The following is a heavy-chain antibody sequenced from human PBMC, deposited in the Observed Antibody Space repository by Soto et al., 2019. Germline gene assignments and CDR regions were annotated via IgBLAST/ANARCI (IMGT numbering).Heavy chain of an antibody. J-gene: IGHJ3*02. CDR2: NSAYNGNT. CDR3: ASTGYQLLRVAPYDAFDI. D-gene: IGHD2-2*01. V-gene: IGHV1-18*04. CDR1: GYTFTSYG. Sequence: QVQLVQSGAEVKKPGASVKVSCKASGYTFTSYGISWVRQAPGQGLEWMGWNSAYNGNTNYAQKLQGRVTMTTDTSTSTAYMGLRSLRSDDTAVYYCASTGYQLLRVAPYDAFDIWGQGTMVTVSS.